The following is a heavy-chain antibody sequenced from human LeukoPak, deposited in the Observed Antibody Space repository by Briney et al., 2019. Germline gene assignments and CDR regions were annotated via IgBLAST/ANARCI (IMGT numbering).Heavy chain of an antibody. J-gene: IGHJ4*02. CDR1: GYAITSGGFS. CDR3: ARGTDPHYIDY. Sequence: SQTLSLTCTVSGYAITSGGFSWNWIRQPPGKGLEWIGSIYYSGSTHYNPSLKSRVTISVDTSKNQFSLKLSSVTAADTAVYYCARGTDPHYIDYWGQGTLVTVSS. D-gene: IGHD2-2*01. V-gene: IGHV4-39*07. CDR2: IYYSGST.